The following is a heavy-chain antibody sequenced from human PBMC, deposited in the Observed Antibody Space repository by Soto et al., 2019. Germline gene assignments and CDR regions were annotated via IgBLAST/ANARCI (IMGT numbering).Heavy chain of an antibody. Sequence: QVQLVESGGGVVQPGKSLRLSCAASGFNFGSYGMHWVRQAPGKGLEWVAVIWQDGSDQYYADSVKGRFTVSRDNSKDTLYLQVDSLSPEDTALYHCARDLAVGNTTGWFDPWGQGTLVTVSS. CDR3: ARDLAVGNTTGWFDP. J-gene: IGHJ5*02. CDR2: IWQDGSDQ. CDR1: GFNFGSYG. D-gene: IGHD1-26*01. V-gene: IGHV3-33*01.